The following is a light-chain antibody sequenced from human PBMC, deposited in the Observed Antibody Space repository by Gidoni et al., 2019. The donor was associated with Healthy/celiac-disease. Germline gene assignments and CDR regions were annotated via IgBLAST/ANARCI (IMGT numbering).Light chain of an antibody. Sequence: EIFLTQSPDFQSVTPKEKVTITCRASQSIGSSLHWYQEKPDQSPKLLVKSSSQSIPGVPSRFSGSGSGTDFTLTINSLEAEDAATYYCHQSGSLPYTFXQXTKLEIK. CDR1: QSIGSS. CDR3: HQSGSLPYT. V-gene: IGKV6-21*02. J-gene: IGKJ2*01. CDR2: SSS.